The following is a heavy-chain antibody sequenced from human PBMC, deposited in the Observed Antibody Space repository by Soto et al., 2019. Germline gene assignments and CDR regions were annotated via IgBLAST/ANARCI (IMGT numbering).Heavy chain of an antibody. CDR2: IYHSGST. V-gene: IGHV4-30-2*01. CDR1: GGSISSGGYS. Sequence: SETLSLTCAVSGGSISSGGYSWSWIRQPPGKGLEWIGYIYHSGSTYYNPSLKSRVTISVDRSKNTLYLQMNSLRAEDTAVYYCARASYTMSTNYYLDHWGQGTPVTVSS. CDR3: ARASYTMSTNYYLDH. J-gene: IGHJ4*02. D-gene: IGHD3-10*02.